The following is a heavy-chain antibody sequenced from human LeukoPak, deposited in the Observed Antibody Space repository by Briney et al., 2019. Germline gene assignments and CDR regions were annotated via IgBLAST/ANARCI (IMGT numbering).Heavy chain of an antibody. J-gene: IGHJ6*03. Sequence: SETLSLTCTVSGGSIGSSSYYWGWIRQPPGKGLEWIGSIYYSGGTYYNPSLKSRVTISVDTSKNQFSLKLSSVTAADTAVYYCARGRGVPSFSYYMDVWGKGTTVTVSS. CDR1: GGSIGSSSYY. CDR2: IYYSGGT. V-gene: IGHV4-39*07. CDR3: ARGRGVPSFSYYMDV. D-gene: IGHD1-1*01.